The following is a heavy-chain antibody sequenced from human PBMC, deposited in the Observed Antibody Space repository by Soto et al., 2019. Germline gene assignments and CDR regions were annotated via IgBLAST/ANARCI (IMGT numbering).Heavy chain of an antibody. V-gene: IGHV4-39*01. CDR3: ARRGGRKGLPTYYYYGMDV. J-gene: IGHJ6*02. CDR1: GGSISSSSYS. Sequence: SETLSLTFTVSGGSISSSSYSWGWIRQPPGKGLEWIGSIYYSGSTYYNPSLKSRVTISVDTYKNQFSLKLSSVTAADTAVYYCARRGGRKGLPTYYYYGMDVWGQGTTV. D-gene: IGHD3-10*01. CDR2: IYYSGST.